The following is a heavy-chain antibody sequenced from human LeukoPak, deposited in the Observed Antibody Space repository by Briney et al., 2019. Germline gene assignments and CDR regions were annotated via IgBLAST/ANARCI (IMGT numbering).Heavy chain of an antibody. CDR2: IYYSGST. D-gene: IGHD5-18*01. CDR1: GGSISSYY. Sequence: SETLSVTCTVSGGSISSYYRSWIRQPPGKGLEWIGYIYYSGSTNSNPSLKSRVTISVDTSKNQFSMKLTAMTAADTAVYYCARHLDSYGYYVGDYRAQGTLVTVSS. J-gene: IGHJ4*02. V-gene: IGHV4-59*08. CDR3: ARHLDSYGYYVGDY.